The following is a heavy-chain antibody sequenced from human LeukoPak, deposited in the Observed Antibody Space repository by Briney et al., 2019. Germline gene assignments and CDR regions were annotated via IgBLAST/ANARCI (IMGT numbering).Heavy chain of an antibody. J-gene: IGHJ4*02. CDR2: ISYDGSNK. CDR3: ARRGFDY. Sequence: PGGSLRLSCAASGFTFSSYAMHWVRQAPGKGLEWVAVISYDGSNKYYADSVKGRFTIFRDNSKNTLYLQMNSLRAEDTAVYYCARRGFDYWGQGTLVTVSS. CDR1: GFTFSSYA. V-gene: IGHV3-30*04.